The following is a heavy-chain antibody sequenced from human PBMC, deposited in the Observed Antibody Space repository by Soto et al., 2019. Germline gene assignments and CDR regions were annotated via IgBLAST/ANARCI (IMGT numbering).Heavy chain of an antibody. J-gene: IGHJ4*02. Sequence: SETLSLTCTVSGGSISSSSYYWGWIRQPPGKGLEWIGSIYYSGSTYYNPSLKSRVTISVDTSKNQFSLKLSSVTAADTAVYYCARPTCSGGSCYKAYYFDYWGQGTLVTVSS. V-gene: IGHV4-39*01. CDR3: ARPTCSGGSCYKAYYFDY. CDR1: GGSISSSSYY. CDR2: IYYSGST. D-gene: IGHD2-15*01.